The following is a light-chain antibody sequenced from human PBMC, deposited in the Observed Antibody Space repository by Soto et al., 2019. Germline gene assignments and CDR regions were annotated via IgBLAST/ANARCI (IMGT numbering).Light chain of an antibody. CDR3: QQSYSTPPGT. V-gene: IGKV3-15*01. Sequence: EIILTQSPVTLSVSPGERATLSCRASQSVGSNLAWYQQKPGQAPRLLIYGASTRAAGIPARFSGSGSGTDFTLTISSLQPEDFATYYCQQSYSTPPGTFGQGTKVDIK. CDR1: QSVGSN. J-gene: IGKJ1*01. CDR2: GAS.